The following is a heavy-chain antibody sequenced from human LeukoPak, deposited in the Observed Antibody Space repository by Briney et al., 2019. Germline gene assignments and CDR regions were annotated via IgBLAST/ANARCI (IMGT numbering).Heavy chain of an antibody. J-gene: IGHJ4*02. V-gene: IGHV1-18*01. CDR1: GYTFTSYG. CDR2: ISAYNGNT. D-gene: IGHD3-22*01. CDR3: AASPDYYDSSGYSYYFDY. Sequence: ASVKVSCKASGYTFTSYGISWVRQAPGQGLEWMGWISAYNGNTNYAQRLQGRVTMTTDTYTSTAYMEMRSLRSDDTAVYYCAASPDYYDSSGYSYYFDYWGQGTLVTVSS.